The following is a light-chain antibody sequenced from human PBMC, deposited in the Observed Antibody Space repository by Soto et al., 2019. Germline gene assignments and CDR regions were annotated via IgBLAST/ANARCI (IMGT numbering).Light chain of an antibody. Sequence: DSQITRCPSPVPASLSDRVTITCRASQSISGSLNWYHQKPGEAPNLLIYGASTLQSGVPSRFSGSGSGTDYTLTISSLHPEDFATYYRQQSERLPTFGPGTRLEIK. J-gene: IGKJ5*01. CDR1: QSISGS. CDR3: QQSERLPT. CDR2: GAS. V-gene: IGKV1-39*01.